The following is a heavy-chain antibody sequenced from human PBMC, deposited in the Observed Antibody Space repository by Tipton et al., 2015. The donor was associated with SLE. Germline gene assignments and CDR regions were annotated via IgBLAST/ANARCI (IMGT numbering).Heavy chain of an antibody. CDR2: VYNGGTT. V-gene: IGHV4-39*01. CDR1: DGSISRDSYY. Sequence: TLSLTCTVSDGSISRDSYYWAWIRQSPGKGLEWIGNVYNGGTTHYNPSLKSRVTMSVDTSKNQFSLRLSSVTAADTAVYYCARHPNWNFVDYWGQGTLVTVSS. D-gene: IGHD1-7*01. CDR3: ARHPNWNFVDY. J-gene: IGHJ4*02.